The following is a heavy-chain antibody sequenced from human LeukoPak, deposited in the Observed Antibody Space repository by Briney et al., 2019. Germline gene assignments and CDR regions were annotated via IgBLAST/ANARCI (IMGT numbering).Heavy chain of an antibody. Sequence: GGSLRLSCAASGFTFSSYWMSWVRQAPGKGLEWVAVISYDGSNKDYADSVKGRFTISRDNSKNTLYLQMNSLRAEDTAMYYCAKDRYDFWSGYCMDVWGQGTTVTVSS. J-gene: IGHJ6*02. D-gene: IGHD3-3*01. CDR2: ISYDGSNK. CDR1: GFTFSSYW. CDR3: AKDRYDFWSGYCMDV. V-gene: IGHV3-30*18.